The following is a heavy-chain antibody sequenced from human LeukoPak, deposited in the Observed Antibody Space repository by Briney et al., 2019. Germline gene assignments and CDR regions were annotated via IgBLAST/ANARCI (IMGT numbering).Heavy chain of an antibody. Sequence: GGSLRLSCAASGFTFSSYAMHWVRQAPGKGLEWVAVISYDGSNKYYADSVKGRFTISRDNSKNTLYLQMNSLRAEDTAVYYCARAPPFAAAGTEYFQHWGQGTLVTVSS. J-gene: IGHJ1*01. CDR1: GFTFSSYA. CDR2: ISYDGSNK. D-gene: IGHD6-13*01. CDR3: ARAPPFAAAGTEYFQH. V-gene: IGHV3-30-3*01.